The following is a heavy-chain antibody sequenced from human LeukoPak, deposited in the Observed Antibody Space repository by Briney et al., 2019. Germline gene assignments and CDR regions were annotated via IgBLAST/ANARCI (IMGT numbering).Heavy chain of an antibody. CDR1: GFTFNIYW. CDR3: ASSPDSSGWYNN. D-gene: IGHD6-19*01. J-gene: IGHJ4*02. Sequence: GGSLRLFCAASGFTFNIYWMHWVRQAPGKGLVWVSRIKSDGSSTAYADSVKGRFTVSRDSAKNTVFLQMNSLGAEDTAVYYCASSPDSSGWYNNWGQGTLVTVSS. CDR2: IKSDGSST. V-gene: IGHV3-74*01.